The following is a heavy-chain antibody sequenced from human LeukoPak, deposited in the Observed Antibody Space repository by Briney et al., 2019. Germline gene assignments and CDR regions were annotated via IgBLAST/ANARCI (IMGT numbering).Heavy chain of an antibody. CDR2: MSSSGGTT. D-gene: IGHD3-22*01. CDR1: GFTFSNYA. Sequence: TGGSLRLSWAAAGFTFSNYAMNWVRQAPGKGLEWVSDMSSSGGTTYYADSVKGRFTISRDNSKNTLYLQMNSLRADDTAVYYCAKGNYYDSSGYYYAFDIWGQGTMVTVSS. J-gene: IGHJ3*02. V-gene: IGHV3-23*01. CDR3: AKGNYYDSSGYYYAFDI.